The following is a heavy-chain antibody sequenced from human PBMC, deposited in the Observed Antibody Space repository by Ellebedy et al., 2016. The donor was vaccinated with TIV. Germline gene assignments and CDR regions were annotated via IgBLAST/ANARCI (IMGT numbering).Heavy chain of an antibody. CDR1: GFTVSSNY. CDR3: ARTQITMIVNYGMDV. J-gene: IGHJ6*02. V-gene: IGHV3-53*01. CDR2: IYSGGST. Sequence: GGSLRLXCAASGFTVSSNYMSWVRQAPGKGLEWVSVIYSGGSTYYADSVKGRFTISRDNSKNTLYLQMNSLRAEDTAVYYCARTQITMIVNYGMDVWGQGTTVTVSS. D-gene: IGHD3-22*01.